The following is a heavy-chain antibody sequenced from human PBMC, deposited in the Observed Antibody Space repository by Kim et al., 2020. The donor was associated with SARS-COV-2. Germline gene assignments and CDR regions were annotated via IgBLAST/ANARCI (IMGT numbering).Heavy chain of an antibody. V-gene: IGHV3-30*02. D-gene: IGHD4-17*01. CDR3: AKETTVVTFDY. J-gene: IGHJ4*02. Sequence: YVESVKGRFTIFRDNSKNILYLQMSSLPTEDTAVYYCAKETTVVTFDYWGQGARVTVSS.